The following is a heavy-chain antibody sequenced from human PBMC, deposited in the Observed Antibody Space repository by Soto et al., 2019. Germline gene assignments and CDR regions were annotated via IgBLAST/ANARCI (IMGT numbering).Heavy chain of an antibody. CDR2: ISYDGSNK. J-gene: IGHJ6*02. D-gene: IGHD3-3*01. V-gene: IGHV3-30*18. CDR1: GFTFGSYG. Sequence: LRLSCAASGFTFGSYGMHWVRQAPGKGLAWVAVISYDGSNKYYADSVKGRFTISRDNSKNTLYLQMNSLRAEDTAVYYCAKDGGRADYDFWSGSYGMDVWGQGTTVTVSS. CDR3: AKDGGRADYDFWSGSYGMDV.